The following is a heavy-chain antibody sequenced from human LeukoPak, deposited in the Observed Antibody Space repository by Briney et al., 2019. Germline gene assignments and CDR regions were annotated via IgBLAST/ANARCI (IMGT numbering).Heavy chain of an antibody. V-gene: IGHV3-21*04. CDR1: GFTFSSYS. CDR2: ISSSSAYI. Sequence: GGSLRLSCAASGFTFSSYSMNWVRQAPGKGLEWVSSISSSSAYINYADSVKGRFTISRDNAKNSLYLQMNSLRAEDTAVYYCAKMRPSSGWCYDYWGQGTLVTVSS. CDR3: AKMRPSSGWCYDY. J-gene: IGHJ4*02. D-gene: IGHD6-19*01.